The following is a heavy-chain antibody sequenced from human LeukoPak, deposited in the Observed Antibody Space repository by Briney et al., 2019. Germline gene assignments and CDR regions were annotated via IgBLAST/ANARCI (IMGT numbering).Heavy chain of an antibody. CDR1: GYSFTSYW. CDR2: IYPGDSDT. J-gene: IGHJ6*03. D-gene: IGHD2-2*02. V-gene: IGHV5-51*01. CDR3: ARYQLLYPASPVSDYYYYMDV. Sequence: GESLKISCKGSGYSFTSYWIGWVRQMPGKGLEWMGIIYPGDSDTRYSPSFQGQVTISADRSISTAYLQWSSLKASDTAMYYCARYQLLYPASPVSDYYYYMDVWGKGTTVTVSS.